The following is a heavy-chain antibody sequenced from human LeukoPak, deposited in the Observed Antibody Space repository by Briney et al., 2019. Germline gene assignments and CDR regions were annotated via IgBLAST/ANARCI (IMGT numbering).Heavy chain of an antibody. V-gene: IGHV1-2*02. CDR3: ASDLPTYYYDSSGYYFDAFDI. Sequence: ASVKVSCKASGYTFTGYYMHWVRQAPGQGLEWMGWINPNSGGTNYAQKFQGRVTMTRDTSISTAYMELSRLRSDDTAVYYCASDLPTYYYDSSGYYFDAFDIWGQGTMVTVSS. CDR1: GYTFTGYY. CDR2: INPNSGGT. D-gene: IGHD3-22*01. J-gene: IGHJ3*02.